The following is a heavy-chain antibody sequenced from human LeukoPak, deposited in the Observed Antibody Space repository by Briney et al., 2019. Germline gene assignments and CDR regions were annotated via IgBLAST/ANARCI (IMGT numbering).Heavy chain of an antibody. CDR3: ARLGGFGGYDVGAFDY. CDR2: IDPSDSYS. D-gene: IGHD5-12*01. CDR1: GYSFTSYW. J-gene: IGHJ4*02. Sequence: GESLKISCKGSGYSFTSYWISWVRQMPGKGLEWMGRIDPSDSYSDFSPSFQGHVTISADKSITTVYLHWSSLKASDTAMYYCARLGGFGGYDVGAFDYWGPGTLVTVSS. V-gene: IGHV5-10-1*01.